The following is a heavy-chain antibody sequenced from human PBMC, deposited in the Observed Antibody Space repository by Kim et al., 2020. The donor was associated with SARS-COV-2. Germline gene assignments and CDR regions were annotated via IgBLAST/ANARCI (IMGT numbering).Heavy chain of an antibody. J-gene: IGHJ4*02. D-gene: IGHD2-15*01. CDR3: ARGDFIADPATAGPY. Sequence: DSVRGRVTITRDNTKNTGYLQMNSRRAEDTAVYYCARGDFIADPATAGPYWGQGTLVTVSS. V-gene: IGHV3-53*01.